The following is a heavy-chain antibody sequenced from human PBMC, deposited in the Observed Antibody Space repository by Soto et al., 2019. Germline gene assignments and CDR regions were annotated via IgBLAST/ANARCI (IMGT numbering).Heavy chain of an antibody. CDR2: ISGSGGST. Sequence: GGSLRLSCAASGFTFSSYAMSWVRQAPGKGLEWVSAISGSGGSTYYADSVKGRFTISRDNSKNTLYLQMNSLRAEDTAVYYWAKDRKYSSSVYFDYWGQGTLVTVSS. J-gene: IGHJ4*02. CDR3: AKDRKYSSSVYFDY. CDR1: GFTFSSYA. D-gene: IGHD6-6*01. V-gene: IGHV3-23*01.